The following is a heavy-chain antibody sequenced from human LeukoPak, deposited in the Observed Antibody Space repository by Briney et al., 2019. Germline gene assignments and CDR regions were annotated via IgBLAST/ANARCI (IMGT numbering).Heavy chain of an antibody. Sequence: ASVKVSCKASGYTFTGYYMHWVRQAPGQGLEWMGWINPNSGGTNYAQKFQGRVTMTRDTSISTAYMELSRLRSDDTAVYYCARDLEGRTITIVATMGYWGQGTLVTVSS. CDR1: GYTFTGYY. D-gene: IGHD5-12*01. CDR3: ARDLEGRTITIVATMGY. CDR2: INPNSGGT. V-gene: IGHV1-2*02. J-gene: IGHJ4*02.